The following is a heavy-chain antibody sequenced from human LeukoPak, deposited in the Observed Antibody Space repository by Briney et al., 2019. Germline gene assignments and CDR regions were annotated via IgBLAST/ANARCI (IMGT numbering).Heavy chain of an antibody. D-gene: IGHD1-26*01. CDR1: GFTFNNYW. J-gene: IGHJ3*01. V-gene: IGHV3-7*01. CDR3: ARDKASGSSYGSSFHF. CDR2: IKEDGSEK. Sequence: GGSLRLXCAASGFTFNNYWMTWVRLGPGKGLEWVAQIKEDGSEKYYVDSVRGRFTISRDNAKNSLYLQMNSLRVEDTALYYCARDKASGSSYGSSFHFWGQGTMVTVSS.